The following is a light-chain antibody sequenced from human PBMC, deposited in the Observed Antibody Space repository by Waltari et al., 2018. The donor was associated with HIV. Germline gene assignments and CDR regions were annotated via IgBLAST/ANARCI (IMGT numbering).Light chain of an antibody. CDR1: PSNIGADYD. CDR3: QSYDITLSASVV. CDR2: GNK. J-gene: IGLJ2*01. Sequence: QSVLTQPPSVSGAPGQRVTIPCTGSPSNIGADYDVPWYQQIPGTAPKLPSSGNKNRPSGVPDRFSASKSGTSASLTITGLQAEDEADYFCQSYDITLSASVVFGGGTKLTVL. V-gene: IGLV1-40*01.